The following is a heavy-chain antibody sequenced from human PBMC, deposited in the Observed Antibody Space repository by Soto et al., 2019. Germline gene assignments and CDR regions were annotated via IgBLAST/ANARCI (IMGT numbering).Heavy chain of an antibody. V-gene: IGHV1-18*01. CDR2: ISAYNGNT. Sequence: ASVKVSCKASGYTFTSYGISWVRQAPGQGLEWMGWISAYNGNTNYAQKLQGRVTMTTDTSTSTAYMELRSLRSDDTAVYYCARDMLRSIAAAGRTTIFDPWGQGTLVTVSS. D-gene: IGHD6-13*01. CDR1: GYTFTSYG. J-gene: IGHJ5*02. CDR3: ARDMLRSIAAAGRTTIFDP.